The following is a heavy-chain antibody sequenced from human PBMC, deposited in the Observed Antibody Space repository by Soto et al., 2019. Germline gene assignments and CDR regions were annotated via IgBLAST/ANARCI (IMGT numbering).Heavy chain of an antibody. Sequence: GXSLRLSCAASGFTCSSYSMNWVRQAPFKGLEWVSYISSSSSTIYYADSVKGRFTISRDNAKNSLYLQMNSLRAEDTAVYYCARDLGSSWYPEYFQHWGQGTLVTVSS. CDR3: ARDLGSSWYPEYFQH. CDR1: GFTCSSYS. CDR2: ISSSSSTI. V-gene: IGHV3-48*01. D-gene: IGHD6-13*01. J-gene: IGHJ1*01.